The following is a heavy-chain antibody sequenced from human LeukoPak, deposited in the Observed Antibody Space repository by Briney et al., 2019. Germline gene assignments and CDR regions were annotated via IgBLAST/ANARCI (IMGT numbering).Heavy chain of an antibody. CDR1: GGSISGYY. D-gene: IGHD3-22*01. CDR2: IYYSGST. V-gene: IGHV4-59*01. Sequence: KTSETLSLTCTVSGGSISGYYWTWIRQPPGKGLEYIGYIYYSGSTNHNPSLKSRVTISVDTSKNQFSLKLSSVTAADTAVYYCAEDSSGYYYVPFDYWGQGTLVTVSS. CDR3: AEDSSGYYYVPFDY. J-gene: IGHJ4*02.